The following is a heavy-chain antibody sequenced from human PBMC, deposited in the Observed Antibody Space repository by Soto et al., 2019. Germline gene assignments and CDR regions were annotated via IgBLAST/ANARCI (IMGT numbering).Heavy chain of an antibody. Sequence: PSETLSLTCAVSGGSISSYYWSWIRQPPGKGLEWIGYIYFSGGTNYNPPLKSRVTISVDTSKNQFSLKLSSVTAAGTAVYYCARESRSWYGSIWDYWGQGTLVTVSS. D-gene: IGHD6-13*01. CDR2: IYFSGGT. J-gene: IGHJ4*02. V-gene: IGHV4-59*12. CDR3: ARESRSWYGSIWDY. CDR1: GGSISSYY.